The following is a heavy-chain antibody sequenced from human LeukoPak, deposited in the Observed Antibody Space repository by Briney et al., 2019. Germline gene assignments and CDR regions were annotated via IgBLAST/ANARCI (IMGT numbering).Heavy chain of an antibody. V-gene: IGHV3-30-3*01. CDR2: ISYDGSNK. Sequence: GGSLRLSCAASGFTFSSYAMHWVRQAPGKGLEWVAVISYDGSNKYYADSVKGRFTISRDNSKNTLYLQMNSLRAEDTAVYYCARVHPYYDSSGALDYWGQGTLVTVSS. D-gene: IGHD3-22*01. CDR1: GFTFSSYA. J-gene: IGHJ4*02. CDR3: ARVHPYYDSSGALDY.